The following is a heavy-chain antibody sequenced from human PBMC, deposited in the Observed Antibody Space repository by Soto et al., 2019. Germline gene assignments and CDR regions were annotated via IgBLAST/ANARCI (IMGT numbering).Heavy chain of an antibody. Sequence: QVRLAQSGAEVKKTESSVKVSCEASGTTFSNFAIGWVRQAPGQGLEWMGGIILPFGTPNYAQKFQGRVTISADESMTTVYMELRGLRSGDTAVYYCVRGPDYEGYFDYWGQGTLVTVSS. CDR3: VRGPDYEGYFDY. CDR2: IILPFGTP. V-gene: IGHV1-69*12. D-gene: IGHD3-22*01. J-gene: IGHJ4*02. CDR1: GTTFSNFA.